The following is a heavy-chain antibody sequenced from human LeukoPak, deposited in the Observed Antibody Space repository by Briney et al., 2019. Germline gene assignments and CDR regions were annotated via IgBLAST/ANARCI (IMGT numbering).Heavy chain of an antibody. CDR2: ICGYNGNT. CDR3: ARQHGFRGDFDL. D-gene: IGHD2-2*03. Sequence: ASVKVSCMASGYTFISYGISWVRQAPGQGVAWMGWICGYNGNTNYAQKLQGRDTMTTDTSTSTAYMNLRNLRSDDTRVYYCARQHGFRGDFDLWGRGTMVIVSS. V-gene: IGHV1-18*01. J-gene: IGHJ2*01. CDR1: GYTFISYG.